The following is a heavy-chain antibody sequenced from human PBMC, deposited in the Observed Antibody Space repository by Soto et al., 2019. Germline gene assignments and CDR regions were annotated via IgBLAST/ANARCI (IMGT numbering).Heavy chain of an antibody. CDR2: ISGNGANT. CDR3: AKDYGSSRYFFDY. CDR1: GFTFINYA. V-gene: IGHV3-23*01. J-gene: IGHJ4*02. Sequence: LRLSCAASGFTFINYAMTWVRQAPGEGLEWVSTISGNGANTHYADSVKGRFSISRDNSKNTLYIQMNSLRAEDTAVYYCAKDYGSSRYFFDYWGQGALVTVSS. D-gene: IGHD6-19*01.